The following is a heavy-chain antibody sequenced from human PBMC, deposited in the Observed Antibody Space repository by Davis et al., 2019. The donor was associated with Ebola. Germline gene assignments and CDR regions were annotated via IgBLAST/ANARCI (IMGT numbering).Heavy chain of an antibody. Sequence: AASVKVSCKASGYTFTGYYMHWVRQAPGQGLEWMGGIIPIFGTANYAQKFQGRVTITADESTSTAYMELSSLRSEDTAVYYCARARIVVVPAAAVLRPYYYYGMDVWGQGTTVTVSS. D-gene: IGHD2-2*01. CDR2: IIPIFGTA. CDR1: GYTFTGYY. J-gene: IGHJ6*02. CDR3: ARARIVVVPAAAVLRPYYYYGMDV. V-gene: IGHV1-69*13.